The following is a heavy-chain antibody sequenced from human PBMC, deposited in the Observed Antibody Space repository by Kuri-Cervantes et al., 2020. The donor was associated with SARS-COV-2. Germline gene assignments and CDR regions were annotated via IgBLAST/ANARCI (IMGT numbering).Heavy chain of an antibody. CDR2: IYYSGST. V-gene: IGHV4-30-4*08. D-gene: IGHD4-17*01. CDR3: ARDLNYGDYFLDY. Sequence: SWIRQPPGKGLEWIGYIYYSGSTYYNPSLKSRVTISVDTSKNQFSLKLSSVTAADTAVYYCARDLNYGDYFLDYWGQGTLVTVSS. J-gene: IGHJ4*02.